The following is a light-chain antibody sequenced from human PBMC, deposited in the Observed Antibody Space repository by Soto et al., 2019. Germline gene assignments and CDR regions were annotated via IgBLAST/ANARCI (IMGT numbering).Light chain of an antibody. CDR2: EVS. V-gene: IGLV2-14*01. J-gene: IGLJ2*01. CDR1: SSDVAVYKY. CDR3: SSYTVSSTSVA. Sequence: QSALTQPASVSGSPGQSITISCTGTSSDVAVYKYVSWYQQHPGKAPKLMIYEVSNRPSGVSNRFSGSRSGNTASLSISGLQAEDEADYYCSSYTVSSTSVAFGGGTKLTVL.